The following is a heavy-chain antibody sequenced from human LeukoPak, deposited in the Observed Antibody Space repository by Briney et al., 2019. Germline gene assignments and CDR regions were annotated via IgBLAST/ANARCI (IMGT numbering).Heavy chain of an antibody. D-gene: IGHD4-17*01. CDR1: GFTFSSYA. CDR2: ISYDGSNK. J-gene: IGHJ4*02. CDR3: ARDEEVGSEYDYGDPRGYFDY. Sequence: PGRSLRLSCAASGFTFSSYAMHWVRQAPGKGLEWVAVISYDGSNKYYADSVKGRFTISRDNSKNTLYLQMNSLRAEDTAVYYCARDEEVGSEYDYGDPRGYFDYWGQGTLVTVSS. V-gene: IGHV3-30-3*01.